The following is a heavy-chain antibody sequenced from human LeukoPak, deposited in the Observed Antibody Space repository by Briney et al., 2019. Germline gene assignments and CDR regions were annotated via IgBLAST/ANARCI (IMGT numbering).Heavy chain of an antibody. J-gene: IGHJ4*02. CDR1: GYTFTSYD. Sequence: GASVKVSCKASGYTFTSYDINWVRQAPGQGLEWMGGIIPMFGATNYAQKFQGRVTITADESTSTAYMELSSLRSEDTAVYFCARGPGGSPAPFGFDYWGQGTLVTVSS. CDR3: ARGPGGSPAPFGFDY. V-gene: IGHV1-69*13. D-gene: IGHD1-26*01. CDR2: IIPMFGAT.